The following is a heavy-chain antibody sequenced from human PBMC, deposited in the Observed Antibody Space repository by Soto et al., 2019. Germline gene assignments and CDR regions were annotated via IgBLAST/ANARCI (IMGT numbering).Heavy chain of an antibody. CDR1: GFSLSTSGVG. CDR2: IYWDDNK. CDR3: AHSWDRNGGSCYYSNWFDP. V-gene: IGHV2-5*02. Sequence: QITLKEPGPTLVKPTQTLTLTCTFSGFSLSTSGVGVGWIRQPPGKALEWLALIYWDDNKRYSPSLKGRLTIPQSNXXNXVXXTITTMDPADTATYYCAHSWDRNGGSCYYSNWFDPSGHGTLVTVSS. D-gene: IGHD2-15*01. J-gene: IGHJ5*02.